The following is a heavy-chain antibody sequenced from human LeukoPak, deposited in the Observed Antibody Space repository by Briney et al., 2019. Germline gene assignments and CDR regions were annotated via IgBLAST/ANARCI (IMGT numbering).Heavy chain of an antibody. D-gene: IGHD6-19*01. CDR2: INPNSGDT. J-gene: IGHJ4*02. CDR1: GYSFTGQD. Sequence: ASVKVSCKASGYSFTGQDMHWVRQAPGQGLEWMGWINPNSGDTNYAQKFQGRVTMTRDTTISTAYMELNRLTSDDTAVYYCASYPRYSSTPPFDYWGQGTPVTVPS. V-gene: IGHV1-2*02. CDR3: ASYPRYSSTPPFDY.